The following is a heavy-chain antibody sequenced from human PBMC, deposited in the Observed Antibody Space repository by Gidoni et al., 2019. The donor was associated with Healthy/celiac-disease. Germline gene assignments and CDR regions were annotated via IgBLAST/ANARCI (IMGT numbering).Heavy chain of an antibody. CDR2: IWYDGSNK. CDR3: ARATIVATIWGVDY. V-gene: IGHV3-33*01. J-gene: IGHJ4*02. Sequence: QVQLVESGGGVVQPGRSLRLSCAESGFTFSSYGMHWVRQAPGKGLEWVAVIWYDGSNKYCADSVKGRFTISRDNSKNTLYLQMNSLRAEDTAVYYCARATIVATIWGVDYWGQGTLVTVSS. CDR1: GFTFSSYG. D-gene: IGHD5-12*01.